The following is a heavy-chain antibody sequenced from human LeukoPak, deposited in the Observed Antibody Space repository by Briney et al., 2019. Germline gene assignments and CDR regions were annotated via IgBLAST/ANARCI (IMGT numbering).Heavy chain of an antibody. V-gene: IGHV3-23*01. CDR2: ISGSGSAT. CDR3: AKDQYGEAFDI. CDR1: GFTFSTYW. J-gene: IGHJ3*02. Sequence: GGSLRLSCAASGFTFSTYWMHWVRQAPGKGLEWVSAISGSGSATYYADSVKGRFTISRDNSKNTLYLQMNSLRAEDTAVYYCAKDQYGEAFDIWGPGTMVTVSS. D-gene: IGHD4-17*01.